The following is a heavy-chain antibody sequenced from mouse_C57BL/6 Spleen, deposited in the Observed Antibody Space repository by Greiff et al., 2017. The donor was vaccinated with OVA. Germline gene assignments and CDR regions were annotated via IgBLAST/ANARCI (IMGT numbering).Heavy chain of an antibody. J-gene: IGHJ1*03. CDR2: ISDGGSYT. D-gene: IGHD1-1*01. V-gene: IGHV5-4*01. CDR3: ARENYYGSSLGYFDV. CDR1: GFTFSSYA. Sequence: EVHLVESGGGLVKPGGSLKLSCAASGFTFSSYAMSWVRQTPEKRLEWVATISDGGSYTYYPDNVKGRFTISRDNAKNNLYLQMSHLKSEDTAMYYCARENYYGSSLGYFDVWGTGTTVTVSS.